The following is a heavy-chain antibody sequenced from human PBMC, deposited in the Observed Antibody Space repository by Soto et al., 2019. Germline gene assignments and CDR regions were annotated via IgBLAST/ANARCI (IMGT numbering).Heavy chain of an antibody. V-gene: IGHV4-39*02. CDR2: LYYTGTT. CDR3: SRRAPEGFDP. Sequence: SETLSLTCSVSGGSIGSSSYYFGWIRQPPGKGLEWIGSLYYTGTTYYNSSLKSRVTISADTSKNHFSLKLGSVTAADTALYYCSRRAPEGFDPWGQGTLVTVSS. J-gene: IGHJ5*02. CDR1: GGSIGSSSYY.